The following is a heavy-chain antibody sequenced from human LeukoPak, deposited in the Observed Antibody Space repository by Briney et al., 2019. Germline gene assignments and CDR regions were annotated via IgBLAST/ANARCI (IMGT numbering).Heavy chain of an antibody. CDR1: GGTFSSYA. V-gene: IGHV1-69*13. Sequence: SVKVSCKASGGTFSSYAISWVRQAPGQGLEWLGGIIPIFGTANYAQKFQGRVTITADESTSTAYMELSSLRFEDTAVYYCARFPNTAMVMGLEYYYYGMDVWGQGTTVTVSS. J-gene: IGHJ6*02. CDR2: IIPIFGTA. CDR3: ARFPNTAMVMGLEYYYYGMDV. D-gene: IGHD5-18*01.